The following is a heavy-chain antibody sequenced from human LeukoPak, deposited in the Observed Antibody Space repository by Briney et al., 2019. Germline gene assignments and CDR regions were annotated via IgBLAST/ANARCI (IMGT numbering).Heavy chain of an antibody. Sequence: GESLKISCKGSGYTFSNYWIGWIRQMPGKGLEWMGIIYPGDSNTRYSPSFQGQVTISADRSISTAYLQWSSLKASDTAMYYCAITTSNWFDPWGRGTLVTVSS. CDR3: AITTSNWFDP. V-gene: IGHV5-51*01. D-gene: IGHD1-14*01. J-gene: IGHJ5*02. CDR1: GYTFSNYW. CDR2: IYPGDSNT.